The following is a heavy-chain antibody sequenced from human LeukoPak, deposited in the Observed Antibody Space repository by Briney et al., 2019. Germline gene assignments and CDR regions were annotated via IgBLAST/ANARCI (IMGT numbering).Heavy chain of an antibody. J-gene: IGHJ5*02. V-gene: IGHV4-59*08. D-gene: IGHD3-22*01. Sequence: SETLSLTCTVSGGSMSSNFWSWIRQPPGKGLEWIGYIYYSGSTNYNPSLKSRVTISVDTSKNQFSLKLSSVTAADTAVYYCARHSEGYYDSSGLFEDWFDPWGQGTLVTVSS. CDR1: GGSMSSNF. CDR3: ARHSEGYYDSSGLFEDWFDP. CDR2: IYYSGST.